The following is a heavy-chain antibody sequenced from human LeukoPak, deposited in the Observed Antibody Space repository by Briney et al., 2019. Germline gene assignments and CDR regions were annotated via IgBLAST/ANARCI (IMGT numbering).Heavy chain of an antibody. D-gene: IGHD2-21*01. CDR2: IIPFLGTT. CDR3: TIIPNVILFTHYFEY. J-gene: IGHJ4*02. V-gene: IGHV1-69*11. Sequence: SVKVSCKASGGVFTTYAVSWVRQAPGQGLEWMGSIIPFLGTTNYAQKFQGRVTITADEPTRTAYMELTYVRSDDTAVYYCTIIPNVILFTHYFEYWGRGTLVTVSS. CDR1: GGVFTTYA.